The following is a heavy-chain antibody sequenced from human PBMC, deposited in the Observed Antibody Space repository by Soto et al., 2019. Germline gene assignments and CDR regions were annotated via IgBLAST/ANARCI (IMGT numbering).Heavy chain of an antibody. CDR1: GFTFSSYG. CDR2: ISYDGSNK. V-gene: IGHV3-30*18. J-gene: IGHJ6*02. D-gene: IGHD3-22*01. Sequence: PGGSLRLSCAASGFTFSSYGMHWVRQAPGKGLEWVAVISYDGSNKYYADSVKGRFTISRDNSKNTLYLQMNSLRAEDTAVYYCAKDLNYYDSSGYHPGDYYYGMDVWGQGTTVTVSS. CDR3: AKDLNYYDSSGYHPGDYYYGMDV.